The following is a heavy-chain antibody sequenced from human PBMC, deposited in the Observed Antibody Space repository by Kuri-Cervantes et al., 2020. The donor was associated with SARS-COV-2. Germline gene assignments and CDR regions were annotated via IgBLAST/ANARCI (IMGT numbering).Heavy chain of an antibody. CDR2: INWNGSST. CDR1: GFTFSSYE. J-gene: IGHJ4*02. CDR3: ARITLYGDYFDY. D-gene: IGHD4-17*01. V-gene: IGHV3-20*04. Sequence: GESLKISCAASGFTFSSYEMNWVRQAPGKGLEWVSGINWNGSSTGYADSVKGRFTISRDNAKNSLYLQMNSLRAEDTALYYCARITLYGDYFDYWGQGTLVTVSS.